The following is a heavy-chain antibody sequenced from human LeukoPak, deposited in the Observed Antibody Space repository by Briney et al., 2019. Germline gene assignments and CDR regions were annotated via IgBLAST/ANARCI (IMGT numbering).Heavy chain of an antibody. V-gene: IGHV4-39*07. CDR1: GGSISSSSYY. D-gene: IGHD4-17*01. Sequence: SETLSLTCTVSGGSISSSSYYWGWVRQPPGKGLEWIGSIYYSGSTYYNPSLKSRVTISVDTSKNQFSLKLSSVTAADTAVYYCAKFLDDYGDSRDVYFDYWGQGTLVTVSS. CDR2: IYYSGST. CDR3: AKFLDDYGDSRDVYFDY. J-gene: IGHJ4*02.